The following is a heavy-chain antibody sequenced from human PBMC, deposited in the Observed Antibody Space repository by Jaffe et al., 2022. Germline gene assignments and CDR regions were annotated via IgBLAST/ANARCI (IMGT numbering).Heavy chain of an antibody. Sequence: QVQLQQWGAGLLKPSETLSLTCAVYGGSFSGYYWSWIRQPPGKGLEWIGEINHSGSTNYNPSLKSRVTISVDTSKNQFSLKLSSVTAADTAVYYCARASRILLWFGELLQYYFDYWGQGTLVTVSS. CDR2: INHSGST. CDR1: GGSFSGYY. CDR3: ARASRILLWFGELLQYYFDY. J-gene: IGHJ4*02. V-gene: IGHV4-34*01. D-gene: IGHD3-10*01.